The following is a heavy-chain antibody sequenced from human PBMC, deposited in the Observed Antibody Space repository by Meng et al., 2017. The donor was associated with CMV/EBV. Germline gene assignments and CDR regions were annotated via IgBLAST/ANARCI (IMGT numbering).Heavy chain of an antibody. CDR2: ISSSGSTI. CDR1: GFTFSDYY. Sequence: GESLKISCAASGFTFSDYYMSWIRQAPGKGLEWVSYISSSGSTIYYADSVKDRFTISRDNAKNSLYLQMNSLRAEDTAVYYCARDRRYCSSTSCYPPYYYYYGMDVWGQGTTVTVSS. V-gene: IGHV3-11*01. D-gene: IGHD2-2*01. J-gene: IGHJ6*02. CDR3: ARDRRYCSSTSCYPPYYYYYGMDV.